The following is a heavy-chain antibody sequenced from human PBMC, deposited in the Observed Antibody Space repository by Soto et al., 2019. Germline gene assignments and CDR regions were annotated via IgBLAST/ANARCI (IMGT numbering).Heavy chain of an antibody. Sequence: ESGGGLVQPGGSLRLSCAASGFTFSNYAMSWVRQAPGKGLEWVSAVSGSGGNTYYADSVQGRFTISIDNSKNMLNLQMNSLRAEDTAVYYCAKLNLFVSAAAGRGPFDYWGQGTLVTVSS. CDR3: AKLNLFVSAAAGRGPFDY. J-gene: IGHJ4*02. CDR2: VSGSGGNT. D-gene: IGHD6-13*01. V-gene: IGHV3-23*01. CDR1: GFTFSNYA.